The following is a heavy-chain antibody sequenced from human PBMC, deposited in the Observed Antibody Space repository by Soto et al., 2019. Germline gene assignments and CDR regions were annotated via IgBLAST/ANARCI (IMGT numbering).Heavy chain of an antibody. J-gene: IGHJ2*01. CDR1: GGSISSYY. D-gene: IGHD3-3*01. Sequence: PSETLSLTCSVSGGSISSYYWSWIRQPPGKGPEWIGYVYHTGSTDYNPSLKGRVTISLDTSKNQFSLKLKSVTETDTAVYYCARVKVGDLFRFNWFFDLWGRGTLVTVSS. CDR3: ARVKVGDLFRFNWFFDL. CDR2: VYHTGST. V-gene: IGHV4-4*08.